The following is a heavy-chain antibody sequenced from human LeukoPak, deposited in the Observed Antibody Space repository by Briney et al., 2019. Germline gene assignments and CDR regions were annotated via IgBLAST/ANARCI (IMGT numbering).Heavy chain of an antibody. Sequence: GRSLRLSCAASGFTFHHYAIHWVRQVPGKGLEWVSCISWNSAYIGYADSVKGRFTISRDNAKNSVYLQMNSLRAEDTALYYCAKDKAPLYSGYDWDLDFWGQGTMVTVSS. CDR1: GFTFHHYA. D-gene: IGHD5-12*01. J-gene: IGHJ4*02. CDR2: ISWNSAYI. CDR3: AKDKAPLYSGYDWDLDF. V-gene: IGHV3-9*01.